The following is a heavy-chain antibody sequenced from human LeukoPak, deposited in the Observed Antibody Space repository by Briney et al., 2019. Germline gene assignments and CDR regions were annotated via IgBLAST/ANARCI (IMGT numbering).Heavy chain of an antibody. D-gene: IGHD3-3*01. CDR2: MNPNSGNT. CDR3: ARGQVLRFLEWLSQGYGMDV. Sequence: ASVKVSCKASGYTFTSYDINRVRQATGQGLEWMGWMNPNSGNTGYAQKFQGRVTMTRNTSISTAYMELSSLRSEDTAVYYCARGQVLRFLEWLSQGYGMDVWGQGTTVTVSS. J-gene: IGHJ6*02. CDR1: GYTFTSYD. V-gene: IGHV1-8*01.